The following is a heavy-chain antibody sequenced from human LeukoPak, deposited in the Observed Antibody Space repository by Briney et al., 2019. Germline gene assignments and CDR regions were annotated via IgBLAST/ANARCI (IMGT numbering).Heavy chain of an antibody. Sequence: VKVSCKASGYTFTGYYMHWVRQAPGQGLEWMGWINPNSGGTNYAQKFQGRVTMTRDTSISTAYMELSRLRSDDTAVYYCAIIGGYSGYDFDYWGQGTLVTVSS. CDR2: INPNSGGT. CDR1: GYTFTGYY. D-gene: IGHD5-12*01. V-gene: IGHV1-2*02. CDR3: AIIGGYSGYDFDY. J-gene: IGHJ4*02.